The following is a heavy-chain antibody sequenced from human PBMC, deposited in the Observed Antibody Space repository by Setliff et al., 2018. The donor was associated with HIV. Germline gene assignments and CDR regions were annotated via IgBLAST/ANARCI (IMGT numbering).Heavy chain of an antibody. J-gene: IGHJ6*02. Sequence: WASVKVSCKTSGYTFPTYGISWVRQAPGHGLEWMGWISPYNGHTKYAQTFQGRVTMTIDTSTNSAYMELRSLRSDDTAVYFCARLGSGWSDSYYYAMDVWGQGTTVTVSS. V-gene: IGHV1-18*01. CDR1: GYTFPTYG. CDR3: ARLGSGWSDSYYYAMDV. CDR2: ISPYNGHT. D-gene: IGHD6-19*01.